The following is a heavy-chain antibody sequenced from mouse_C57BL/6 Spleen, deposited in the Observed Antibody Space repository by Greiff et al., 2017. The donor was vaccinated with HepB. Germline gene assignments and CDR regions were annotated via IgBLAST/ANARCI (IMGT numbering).Heavy chain of an antibody. V-gene: IGHV1-64*01. CDR1: GYTFTSYW. CDR2: IHPNSGST. D-gene: IGHD2-4*01. Sequence: QVQLQQPGAELVKPGASVKLSCKASGYTFTSYWMHWVKQRPGQGLEWIGMIHPNSGSTNYNEKFKSKATLTVDKSSRTAYMQLSSLTSEDSAVYYCARGGDYGDWYFDVWGTGTTVTVSS. CDR3: ARGGDYGDWYFDV. J-gene: IGHJ1*03.